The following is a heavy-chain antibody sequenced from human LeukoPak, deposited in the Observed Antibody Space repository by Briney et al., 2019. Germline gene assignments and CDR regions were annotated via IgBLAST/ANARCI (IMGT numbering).Heavy chain of an antibody. CDR2: IIPIFGTA. CDR3: ARDPGAHNWFDP. CDR1: GGTFSSYA. Sequence: SVKVSCKASGGTFSSYAISWVRQAPGQGLEWMGGIIPIFGTANYAQKFQGKVTITADESTSTAYMELSSLRSEDTAVYYCARDPGAHNWFDPWGQGTLVTVSS. V-gene: IGHV1-69*13. J-gene: IGHJ5*02.